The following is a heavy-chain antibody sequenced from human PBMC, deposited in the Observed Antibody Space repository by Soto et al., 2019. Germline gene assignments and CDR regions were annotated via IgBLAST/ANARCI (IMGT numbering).Heavy chain of an antibody. J-gene: IGHJ5*02. Sequence: ASVKVSCKASGYTFSNYGISWVRQAPGQGPEWMGWISGYNGNTNYAQNFQGRVTMTADPSTRTAYMDLRSLISHDTAAYFCWRKSSSSSWFDPWGRRSLGAASS. CDR1: GYTFSNYG. CDR3: WRKSSSSSWFDP. CDR2: ISGYNGNT. V-gene: IGHV1-18*01. D-gene: IGHD6-6*01.